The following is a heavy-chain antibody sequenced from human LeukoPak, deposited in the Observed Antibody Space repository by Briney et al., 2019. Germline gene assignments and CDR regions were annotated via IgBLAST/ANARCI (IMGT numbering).Heavy chain of an antibody. D-gene: IGHD6-6*01. J-gene: IGHJ4*02. CDR2: ISSSSTYI. CDR3: ARALARIAARPPDY. Sequence: GGSLRLSCAASGFTFSSYSMNWVRQAPGKGLAWISSISSSSTYIYYADSVKGRFTISRDNAKNSLYLQMNSLRAEDTAVYYCARALARIAARPPDYWGQGTLVTVSS. V-gene: IGHV3-21*01. CDR1: GFTFSSYS.